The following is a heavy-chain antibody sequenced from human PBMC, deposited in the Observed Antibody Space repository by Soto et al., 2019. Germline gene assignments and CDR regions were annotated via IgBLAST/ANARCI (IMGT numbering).Heavy chain of an antibody. CDR2: ISGSGGST. V-gene: IGHV3-23*01. J-gene: IGHJ4*02. Sequence: GGSLRLSCAASGFTFSSYAMSWVRQAPGKGLEWVSAISGSGGSTYYADSVKGRFTISRDNSKNTLYLQMNSLRAEDTAVYYSAKVINYYDSSGRPYYFDYWGQGTLVTVSS. D-gene: IGHD3-22*01. CDR1: GFTFSSYA. CDR3: AKVINYYDSSGRPYYFDY.